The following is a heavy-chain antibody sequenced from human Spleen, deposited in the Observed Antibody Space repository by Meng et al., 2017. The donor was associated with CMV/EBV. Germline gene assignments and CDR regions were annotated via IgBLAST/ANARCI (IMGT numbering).Heavy chain of an antibody. CDR1: GYTFTAHY. V-gene: IGHV1-2*02. Sequence: ASVKVSCKASGYTFTAHYFHWVRQAPGQGLEWMGWIHPHRGDTNYAQQFQGRVTLTRDTSINTGYMELTRLTSDDTAVYYCARGDYKYGPYSYYYGMDVWGQGTTVTVSS. CDR2: IHPHRGDT. D-gene: IGHD3-16*01. CDR3: ARGDYKYGPYSYYYGMDV. J-gene: IGHJ6*02.